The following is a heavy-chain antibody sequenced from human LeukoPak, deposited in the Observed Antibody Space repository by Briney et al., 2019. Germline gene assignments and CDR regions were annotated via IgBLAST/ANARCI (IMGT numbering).Heavy chain of an antibody. J-gene: IGHJ4*02. Sequence: GGSLRLSCAASGFTFSNYWMHWVRQAPGKGLVWVSRINSDGINTSYADSVKGRFTISRDNAKNTLNLQMNSLRAEDTAVYYCASTPPYYYDSSGYYYYWGQGTLVTVSS. D-gene: IGHD3-22*01. CDR3: ASTPPYYYDSSGYYYY. CDR2: INSDGINT. CDR1: GFTFSNYW. V-gene: IGHV3-74*01.